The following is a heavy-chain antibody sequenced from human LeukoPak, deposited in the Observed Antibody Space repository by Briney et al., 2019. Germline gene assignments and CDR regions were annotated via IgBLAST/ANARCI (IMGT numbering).Heavy chain of an antibody. D-gene: IGHD3-22*01. J-gene: IGHJ4*02. CDR1: GYIFSSFG. CDR3: ARDAQVVAANY. CDR2: ISVYKGNT. Sequence: ASVKVSCKASGYIFSSFGIGWVRQAPGQGLEWMGWISVYKGNTNYAQKFQGRVTMTTDTSTSTAYMELRSLRSDDTAVYYCARDAQVVAANYWGQGTLVTVSS. V-gene: IGHV1-18*01.